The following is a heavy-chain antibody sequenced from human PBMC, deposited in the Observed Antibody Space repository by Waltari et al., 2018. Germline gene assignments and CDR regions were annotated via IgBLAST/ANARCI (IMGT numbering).Heavy chain of an antibody. J-gene: IGHJ6*03. CDR2: IYDSWTT. CDR3: ARGMPSFYHYMDV. Sequence: QVLLQQSGPGLVKPSETLSVTCTVSGGSLSGFYWSWIRQSPGKGLEWIAFIYDSWTTKYNPSLKSRVTISVDTSKNRFTLKLGSATAADTALYYCARGMPSFYHYMDVWGKGTTVIVSS. D-gene: IGHD2-2*01. V-gene: IGHV4-59*01. CDR1: GGSLSGFY.